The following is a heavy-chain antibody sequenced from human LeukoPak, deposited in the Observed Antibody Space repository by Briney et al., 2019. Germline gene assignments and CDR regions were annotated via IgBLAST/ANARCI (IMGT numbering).Heavy chain of an antibody. D-gene: IGHD3-16*01. CDR3: ARERSYGGPLDY. CDR1: GFTVSSNY. Sequence: PGGSLRLSCAASGFTVSSNYMSWVRQAPGKGLEWVSVIYIGGSTYYSDSVKGRFTISRDNSKTTLYLQVNSLRAEDTAVYYCARERSYGGPLDYWGQGTLVTVSS. V-gene: IGHV3-66*01. CDR2: IYIGGST. J-gene: IGHJ4*02.